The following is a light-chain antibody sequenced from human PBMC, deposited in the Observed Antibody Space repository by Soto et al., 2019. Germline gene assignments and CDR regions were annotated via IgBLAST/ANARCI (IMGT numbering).Light chain of an antibody. CDR2: DAS. Sequence: EIVLTQSPGTLSLSPGERATLSCRASQSVRSSYLAWYQQKPGQAPSLLIYDASSRATGIPDRFSGSGSGTDFTLTISRLEPEDFAVYYCHQYDTSPWTFGQGTKVEIK. V-gene: IGKV3-20*01. CDR3: HQYDTSPWT. J-gene: IGKJ1*01. CDR1: QSVRSSY.